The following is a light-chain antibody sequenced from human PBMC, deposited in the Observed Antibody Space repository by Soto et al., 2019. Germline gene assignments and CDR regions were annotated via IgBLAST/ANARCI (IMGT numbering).Light chain of an antibody. V-gene: IGLV1-40*01. CDR2: GTK. Sequence: QSVLTQPPSVSGAPGQRVTISCSGSSSNIGAGYDVHWYQQLPGTAPKLLIYGTKNRPSGVPDRFSGSKSGTSASLAISGLQAEDEADYYCQSYDSGLSGRVFGTGTKVTVL. CDR3: QSYDSGLSGRV. CDR1: SSNIGAGYD. J-gene: IGLJ1*01.